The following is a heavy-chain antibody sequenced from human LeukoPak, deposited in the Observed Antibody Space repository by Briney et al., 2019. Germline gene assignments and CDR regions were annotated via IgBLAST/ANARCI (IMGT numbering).Heavy chain of an antibody. J-gene: IGHJ5*02. CDR3: AGHRLWFGDGYWFDP. Sequence: ASVKVSCKASGYTFTGYYMHWVRQAPGQGLEWMGWINPNSGGTNYAQKFQGRVTMTRDTSISTAYMELSSLRSEDTAVYYCAGHRLWFGDGYWFDPWGQGTLVTVSS. V-gene: IGHV1-2*02. D-gene: IGHD3-10*01. CDR1: GYTFTGYY. CDR2: INPNSGGT.